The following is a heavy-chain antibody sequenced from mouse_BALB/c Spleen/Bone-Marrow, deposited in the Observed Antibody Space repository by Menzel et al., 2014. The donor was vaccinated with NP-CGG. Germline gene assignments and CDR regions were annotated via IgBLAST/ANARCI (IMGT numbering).Heavy chain of an antibody. D-gene: IGHD2-14*01. CDR1: GYTFTNSW. Sequence: QVQLQQPGSVLVRPGASVKLSCKASGYTFTNSWIHWAKQRTGQGLEWIGEIHPHSGNTNFNEKFKVKATLTVDTSTSTAYVNLSSLTAEDSAVYYCARHHRYAYYFDYWGQGTTLTVSS. J-gene: IGHJ2*01. CDR3: ARHHRYAYYFDY. V-gene: IGHV1S130*01. CDR2: IHPHSGNT.